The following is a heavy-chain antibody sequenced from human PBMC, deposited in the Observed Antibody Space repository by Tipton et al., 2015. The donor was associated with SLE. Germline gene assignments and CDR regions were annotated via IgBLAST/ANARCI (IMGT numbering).Heavy chain of an antibody. CDR3: ARHRGYFTVSDYIDR. CDR1: GDSISSSNW. Sequence: GLVKPSGTLSLNCAVSGDSISSSNWWTWVRQPPGKGLEWIGEIDHSGKSNYNPSLESRVTMSVDTSKNQFSLRLNSVTAADTAVYFCARHRGYFTVSDYIDRWGQGTLVTVSS. D-gene: IGHD3-10*01. CDR2: IDHSGKS. V-gene: IGHV4-4*02. J-gene: IGHJ4*02.